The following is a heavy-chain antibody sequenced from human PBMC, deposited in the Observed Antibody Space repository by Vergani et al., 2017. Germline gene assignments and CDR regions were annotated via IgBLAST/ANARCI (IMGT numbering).Heavy chain of an antibody. J-gene: IGHJ3*02. Sequence: EVQLVESGGGLVQPGGSLRLSCAASGFTFSSYWMSWVRQAPGKGLEWVANIKQDGSEKYYVDSVKGRFTISRDNAKNSLYLQMNSLRAEDTAVYYCATSNSYDAFDIWGQGTMVTVSS. CDR3: ATSNSYDAFDI. V-gene: IGHV3-7*03. D-gene: IGHD4-11*01. CDR2: IKQDGSEK. CDR1: GFTFSSYW.